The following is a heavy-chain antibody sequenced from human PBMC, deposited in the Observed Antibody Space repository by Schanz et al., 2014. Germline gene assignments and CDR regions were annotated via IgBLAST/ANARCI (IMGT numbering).Heavy chain of an antibody. CDR2: IFHSGTT. CDR1: GGSISSGVW. V-gene: IGHV4-4*02. CDR3: TRSTLWSYDV. Sequence: QVQLQESGPGLVKPSGTLSLTCVVSGGSISSGVWWTWARQSPGKGLEWIGEIFHSGTTNYNPSRETRFTISVAKSKNQCSLILSSMTAADTAVYYCTRSTLWSYDVWGRGTMVIVSS. J-gene: IGHJ3*01. D-gene: IGHD2-21*01.